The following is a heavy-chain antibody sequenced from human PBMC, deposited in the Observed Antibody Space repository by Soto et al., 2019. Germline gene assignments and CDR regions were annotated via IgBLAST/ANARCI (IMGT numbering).Heavy chain of an antibody. Sequence: SETLSLTCAVYGGSFSGYYWSWIRQPPGKGLEWIGEINHSGSTYYNPSLKSRVTISVDTSKNQFSLKLSSVTAADTAVYYCARGGGAGIVDYWGQGTLVTAPQ. CDR3: ARGGGAGIVDY. V-gene: IGHV4-34*01. CDR2: INHSGST. J-gene: IGHJ4*02. CDR1: GGSFSGYY. D-gene: IGHD1-26*01.